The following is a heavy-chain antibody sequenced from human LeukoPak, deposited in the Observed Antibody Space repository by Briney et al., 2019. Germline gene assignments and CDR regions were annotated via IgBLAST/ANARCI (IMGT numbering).Heavy chain of an antibody. CDR3: AKDGSGSSGVWYYFDF. J-gene: IGHJ4*02. V-gene: IGHV3-23*01. Sequence: GGSLRLSCTASGFTFSNYAMSWVRQAPGKGLERVSGISTTGDNTYYAGSVKGRFTISRDNSKNTLYLQLDSLRPEDAAVYFCAKDGSGSSGVWYYFDFWGQGTLLTVSS. CDR1: GFTFSNYA. D-gene: IGHD3-10*01. CDR2: ISTTGDNT.